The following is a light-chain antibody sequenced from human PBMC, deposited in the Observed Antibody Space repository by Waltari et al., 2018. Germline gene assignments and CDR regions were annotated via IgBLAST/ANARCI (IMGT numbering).Light chain of an antibody. Sequence: QSVLAQPPSVSGPPGQRVTIFCSGGSSNIGVTVVNWYQHLPGPSPRLLIFTNDQRPSGVPDRFSGSKSGTSASLAISGLQSEDEGHYYCAVWDDNLSGVVFGAGTQVTVL. CDR2: TND. CDR1: SSNIGVTV. CDR3: AVWDDNLSGVV. J-gene: IGLJ1*01. V-gene: IGLV1-44*01.